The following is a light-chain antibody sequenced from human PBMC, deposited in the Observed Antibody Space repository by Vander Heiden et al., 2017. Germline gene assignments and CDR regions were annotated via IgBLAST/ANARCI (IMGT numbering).Light chain of an antibody. CDR2: EVS. J-gene: IGLJ1*01. CDR1: SSDVGGYVY. V-gene: IGLV2-8*01. Sequence: QSALTQPPSASGSPGPSVTISCTGTSSDVGGYVYVSWYQVHPGKVPKLVIYEVSQRPSGVPSRFSGSKSGNTASLTVSGLQPEDEAIYYCASYAGRNNLVFGPGTKVTVL. CDR3: ASYAGRNNLV.